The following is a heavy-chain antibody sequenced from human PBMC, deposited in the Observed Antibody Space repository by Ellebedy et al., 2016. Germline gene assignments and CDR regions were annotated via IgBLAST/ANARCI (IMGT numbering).Heavy chain of an antibody. D-gene: IGHD3-10*01. CDR3: AKFFYGSGSSRYFDP. CDR1: GFTFSNSA. Sequence: GESLKISCAASGFTFSNSAMSWVRLTPGKGLEWVSTLSSSGANTYYADSVKGRFTISRDTSKNTLFLQMNGLRAEDTAVYYCAKFFYGSGSSRYFDPWGQGTLVSVSS. J-gene: IGHJ5*02. CDR2: LSSSGANT. V-gene: IGHV3-23*01.